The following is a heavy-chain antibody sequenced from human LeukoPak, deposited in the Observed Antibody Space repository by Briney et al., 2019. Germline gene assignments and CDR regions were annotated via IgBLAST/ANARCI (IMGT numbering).Heavy chain of an antibody. CDR2: ISWNGGST. J-gene: IGHJ4*02. V-gene: IGHV3-20*04. Sequence: GGSLRLSCAGSRFTFDDFGMSWVRQAPGRGLEWVAGISWNGGSTGYADSVKGRFTISRDNAKNSLYLQMNSLRAEDTALYYCAKDTSYSSGWWTVFDYWGQGTLVTVSS. CDR3: AKDTSYSSGWWTVFDY. CDR1: RFTFDDFG. D-gene: IGHD6-19*01.